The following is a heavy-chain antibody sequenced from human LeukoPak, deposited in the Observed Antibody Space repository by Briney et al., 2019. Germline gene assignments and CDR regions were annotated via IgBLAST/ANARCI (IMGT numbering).Heavy chain of an antibody. D-gene: IGHD1-26*01. CDR2: IKSKTDGGTT. Sequence: GGSLRLSCEASGFTFDDYAMHWVRQAPGKGLEWVGRIKSKTDGGTTDYAAPVKGRFTISRDDSKNTLYLQMNNLKTEDTAVYYCTTYSQWELTEGYWGQGTLVTVSS. CDR1: GFTFDDYA. J-gene: IGHJ4*02. CDR3: TTYSQWELTEGY. V-gene: IGHV3-15*01.